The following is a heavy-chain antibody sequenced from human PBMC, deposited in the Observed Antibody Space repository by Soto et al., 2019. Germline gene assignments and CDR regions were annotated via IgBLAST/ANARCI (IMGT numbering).Heavy chain of an antibody. V-gene: IGHV3-7*01. CDR2: IKQDGSEK. CDR1: GFTLSSYW. CDR3: ARVYSGYCSGGSCYYYYYYMDV. Sequence: AGGSLRLSCAASGFTLSSYWMSWVRQAPGKGLEWVANIKQDGSEKYYVDSVKGRFTISRDNAKNSLYLQMNSLRAEDTAVYYCARVYSGYCSGGSCYYYYYYMDVWGKGTTVTVSS. J-gene: IGHJ6*03. D-gene: IGHD2-15*01.